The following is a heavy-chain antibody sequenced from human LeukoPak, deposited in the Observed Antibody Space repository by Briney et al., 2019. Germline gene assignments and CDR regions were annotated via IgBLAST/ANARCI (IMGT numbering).Heavy chain of an antibody. CDR2: IIGSVAST. CDR3: AKGGYDYVEVGYFDY. CDR1: GFTFANYA. Sequence: GGSLRLSCAASGFTFANYAMSWVRQTPGKGLEWVSVIIGSVASTYYADSVKGRFTISRDNSKNTLYLQMNSLRADDTAVYYCAKGGYDYVEVGYFDYWGQGTLVTVSS. J-gene: IGHJ4*02. V-gene: IGHV3-23*01. D-gene: IGHD5-12*01.